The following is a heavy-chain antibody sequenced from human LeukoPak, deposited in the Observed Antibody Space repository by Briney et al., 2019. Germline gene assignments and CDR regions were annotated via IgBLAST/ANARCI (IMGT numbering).Heavy chain of an antibody. Sequence: SVKASCKASGGTFSSYTISWVRQAPGQGLEWMGRIIPILGIANYAQKFQGRVTITADKSTSTAYMELSSLRSEDTAVYYCASFRTGTTYWKFDYWGQGTLVTVSS. CDR2: IIPILGIA. CDR1: GGTFSSYT. D-gene: IGHD1-1*01. CDR3: ASFRTGTTYWKFDY. J-gene: IGHJ4*02. V-gene: IGHV1-69*02.